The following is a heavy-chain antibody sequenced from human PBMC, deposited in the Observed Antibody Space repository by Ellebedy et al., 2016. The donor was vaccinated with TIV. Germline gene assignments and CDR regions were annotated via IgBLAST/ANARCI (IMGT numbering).Heavy chain of an antibody. D-gene: IGHD3-10*01. CDR1: GFTFSDYY. CDR2: IANRGESI. Sequence: GGSLRLSXAASGFTFSDYYMSWIRQAPGKGLEWISYIANRGESITYADSVKGRFTISRDNAKNTLYLQMNSLRAEDTAVYYCARSYGSGSPEPFDYWGQGTLVVVSS. J-gene: IGHJ4*02. V-gene: IGHV3-11*01. CDR3: ARSYGSGSPEPFDY.